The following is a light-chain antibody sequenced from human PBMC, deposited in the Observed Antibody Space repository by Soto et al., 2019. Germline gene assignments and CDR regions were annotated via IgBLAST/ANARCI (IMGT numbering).Light chain of an antibody. J-gene: IGKJ1*01. V-gene: IGKV3-15*01. CDR1: QSVSSN. Sequence: EIVMTQSPATLSVSPGERATLSCRASQSVSSNLAWYQQKPGKATRILIYGASTRATGSPARFSGSGSGTEFTLTISSLQSEDFAVYYCQQYNNWPPWTCGKAIEVEIK. CDR3: QQYNNWPPWT. CDR2: GAS.